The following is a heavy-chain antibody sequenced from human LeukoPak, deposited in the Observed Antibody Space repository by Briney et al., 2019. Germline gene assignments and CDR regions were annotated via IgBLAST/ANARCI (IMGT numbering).Heavy chain of an antibody. CDR2: ISWNGRNT. V-gene: IGHV3-20*04. Sequence: GGSLRLSCAASGFTFDDYDLNWVRQAPGKGLEWVSGISWNGRNTAYAESLKGRFTISRDNAKNSLYLQMNSLKAEDTAFYYCARVQQYDKFDYWGQGTLVTVSS. CDR3: ARVQQYDKFDY. D-gene: IGHD3-22*01. CDR1: GFTFDDYD. J-gene: IGHJ4*02.